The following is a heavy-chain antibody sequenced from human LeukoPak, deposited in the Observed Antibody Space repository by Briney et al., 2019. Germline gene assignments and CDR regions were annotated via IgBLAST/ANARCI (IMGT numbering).Heavy chain of an antibody. D-gene: IGHD6-19*01. V-gene: IGHV3-33*06. Sequence: GGSLRLSCAASGFTFSTFAMDWVRRAPAKEREGVAAIWFDGTEGPDKNYADSVRGRFLISRDDSKNTLFLQMNNLRAEDTAVYYCAKEAGSGWRYFDNWGQGTLVTVSS. CDR1: GFTFSTFA. CDR3: AKEAGSGWRYFDN. J-gene: IGHJ4*02. CDR2: IWFDGTEGPDK.